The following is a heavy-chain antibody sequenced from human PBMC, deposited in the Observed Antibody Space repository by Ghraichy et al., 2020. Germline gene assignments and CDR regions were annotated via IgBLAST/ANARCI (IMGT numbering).Heavy chain of an antibody. CDR3: AKGDYYDSSGYYY. V-gene: IGHV3-23*01. CDR1: GFTFSSYA. D-gene: IGHD3-22*01. J-gene: IGHJ4*02. Sequence: EGSLRLSCAASGFTFSSYAMSWVRQAPGKGLEWVSAISGSGGSTYYADSVKGRFTISRDNSKNTLYLQMNSLRAEDTAVYYCAKGDYYDSSGYYYWGQGTLVTVSS. CDR2: ISGSGGST.